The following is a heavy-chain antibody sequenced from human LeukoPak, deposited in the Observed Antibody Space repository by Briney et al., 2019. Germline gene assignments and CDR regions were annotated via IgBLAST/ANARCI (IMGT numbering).Heavy chain of an antibody. Sequence: SETLSLTCTVSGGSISSSSYYWGWIRQPPGEGLEWNGSIYYRGSTYCHPSVKSRVTMSVHTYKNLSSLKLSAMTAEDTAVYYCARVYGSGSYWGVCFDYWGQGTLVTVSS. J-gene: IGHJ4*02. CDR2: IYYRGST. CDR1: GGSISSSSYY. D-gene: IGHD3-10*01. CDR3: ARVYGSGSYWGVCFDY. V-gene: IGHV4-39*07.